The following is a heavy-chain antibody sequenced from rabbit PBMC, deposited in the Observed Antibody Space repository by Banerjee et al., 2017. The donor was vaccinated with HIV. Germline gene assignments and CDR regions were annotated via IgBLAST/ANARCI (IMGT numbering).Heavy chain of an antibody. V-gene: IGHV1S40*01. CDR2: IDAGSSGST. CDR1: GFTLSSYW. CDR3: ARGGIFYTGDSYAHGMDL. D-gene: IGHD8-1*01. Sequence: QSFEESGGDLVKPGASLTLTCTASGFTLSSYWMYWVRQAPGKGLEWIACIDAGSSGSTDFASWAKGRFTISKSSSTTVTLQMTSLTAADTAPYFCARGGIFYTGDSYAHGMDLWGQGTLVTVS. J-gene: IGHJ6*01.